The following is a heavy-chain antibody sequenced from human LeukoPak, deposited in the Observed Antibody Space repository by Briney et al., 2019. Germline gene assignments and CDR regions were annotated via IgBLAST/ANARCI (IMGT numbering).Heavy chain of an antibody. CDR2: MNNDGSTI. CDR1: GFTFSTSW. Sequence: GGSLRLSCAASGFTFSTSWMHWVRQAPGKGLVWVSRMNNDGSTINYADSVKGRFTISRDNAKNTLYLQMNSLTVEDTAVYYCATAGRYRFDNWGQGILVTVSS. V-gene: IGHV3-74*01. CDR3: ATAGRYRFDN. D-gene: IGHD1-26*01. J-gene: IGHJ5*02.